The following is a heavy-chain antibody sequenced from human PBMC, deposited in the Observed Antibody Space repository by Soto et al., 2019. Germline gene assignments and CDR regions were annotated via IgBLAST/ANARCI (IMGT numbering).Heavy chain of an antibody. CDR2: INSDGTRT. D-gene: IGHD3-10*01. CDR3: ARGALGNYYQDS. V-gene: IGHV3-74*01. CDR1: GFTFSRDW. Sequence: PGGSLRLSCATSGFTFSRDWMHWVRQAPGKGLAWVSRINSDGTRTNYADYAMGRFTISRDNAKNTLYLQMNSLRAEDTAAYFCARGALGNYYQDSWGQGTPVTVSS. J-gene: IGHJ4*02.